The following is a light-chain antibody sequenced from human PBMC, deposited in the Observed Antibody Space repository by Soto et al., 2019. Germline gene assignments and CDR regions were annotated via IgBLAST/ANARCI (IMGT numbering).Light chain of an antibody. J-gene: IGKJ1*01. CDR1: QSISIN. CDR2: GAS. V-gene: IGKV3-15*01. Sequence: EIVMTQSPVTLSVSPGERATLSCRASQSISINLAWYQQKPGQAPRLLIYGASTRATGIPARFSGSGSGAVFTLTISSVQSEDFAVYYCQQYNNWPRTFGQGTKVEIK. CDR3: QQYNNWPRT.